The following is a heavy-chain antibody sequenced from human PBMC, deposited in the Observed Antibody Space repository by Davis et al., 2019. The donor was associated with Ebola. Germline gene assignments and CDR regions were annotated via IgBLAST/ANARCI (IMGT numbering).Heavy chain of an antibody. J-gene: IGHJ5*02. D-gene: IGHD2-2*01. V-gene: IGHV4-31*02. CDR3: ARGFPPHAS. Sequence: IGHIFSSGSTYYNPSLNSRVTISLDKSKNQLSLKVRSVTPADTAVYFCARGFPPHASWGQGSLVTISS. CDR2: IFSSGST.